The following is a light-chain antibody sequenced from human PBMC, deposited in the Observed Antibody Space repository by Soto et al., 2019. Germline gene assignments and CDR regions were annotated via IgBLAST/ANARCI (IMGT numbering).Light chain of an antibody. CDR3: QKYNSAPLT. CDR1: QGISNS. CDR2: AAS. J-gene: IGKJ3*01. V-gene: IGKV1-27*01. Sequence: DIQMTQSPSSLAAFVGGRVTITCRASQGISNSLAWYQQKPGKGPKLLIYAASTLQSGVPSRFSGSGSGTDFTLTISSLQPEDVATYYCQKYNSAPLTFGPGTKVDIK.